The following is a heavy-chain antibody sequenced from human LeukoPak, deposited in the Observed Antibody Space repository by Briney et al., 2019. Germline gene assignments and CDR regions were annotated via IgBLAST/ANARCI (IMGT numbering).Heavy chain of an antibody. CDR1: GYTFTSYG. D-gene: IGHD6-19*01. Sequence: ASVKVSCKASGYTFTSYGINWVRQAPGQGLEWRGWISAYTGNTNYAQKFQGRVTMTTDTSTSTAYMELRSLRSDDTAVYYCARDLAVAGTFGSWGQGTLVTVSS. V-gene: IGHV1-18*01. CDR2: ISAYTGNT. CDR3: ARDLAVAGTFGS. J-gene: IGHJ5*02.